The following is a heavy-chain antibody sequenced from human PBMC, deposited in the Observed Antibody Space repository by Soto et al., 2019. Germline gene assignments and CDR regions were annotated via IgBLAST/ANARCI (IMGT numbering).Heavy chain of an antibody. CDR2: IFYLGSS. J-gene: IGHJ5*02. D-gene: IGHD3-3*02. CDR3: ARHSLALRKNNWFDP. CDR1: GDSIISSDFY. Sequence: PSETLSLTCTVSGDSIISSDFYRGWVRQPPGKGLEWIGSIFYLGSSCYNPSLKSRVTMSVDTSKNQFSLRLRSVTAADTALYFCARHSLALRKNNWFDPWGQGIMVTVSS. V-gene: IGHV4-39*01.